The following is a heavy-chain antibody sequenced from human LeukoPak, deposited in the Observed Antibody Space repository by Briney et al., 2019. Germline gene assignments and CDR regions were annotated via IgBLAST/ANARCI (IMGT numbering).Heavy chain of an antibody. V-gene: IGHV3-7*03. J-gene: IGHJ4*02. D-gene: IGHD3-10*01. CDR1: GFTFSSYW. CDR2: IRQDGGEK. CDR3: ARRSVYGSGSYYAFDY. Sequence: GGSLRLSCAASGFTFSSYWMHWVRQAPGKGLEWLANIRQDGGEKYYVDSVKGRFTISRDNAKNSLYLQMNSLRAEDTALYYCARRSVYGSGSYYAFDYWGQGTLVTVSS.